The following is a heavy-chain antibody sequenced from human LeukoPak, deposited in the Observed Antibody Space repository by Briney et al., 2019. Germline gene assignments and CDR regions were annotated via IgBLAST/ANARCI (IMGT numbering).Heavy chain of an antibody. CDR1: GFTFSSYS. V-gene: IGHV3-21*01. CDR2: ISSSSSYI. D-gene: IGHD7-27*01. CDR3: ARDQLNWGIGFCDY. Sequence: GGSLRLSCAASGFTFSSYSMNWVRQAPGKGLEWVSSISSSSSYIYYADSVKGRYTISRDNAKNSLYLQMNSLRAEDTAVYYCARDQLNWGIGFCDYWGQGTLVTVSS. J-gene: IGHJ4*02.